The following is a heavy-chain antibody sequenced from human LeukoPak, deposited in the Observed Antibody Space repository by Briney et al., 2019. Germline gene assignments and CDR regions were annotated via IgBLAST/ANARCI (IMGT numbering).Heavy chain of an antibody. D-gene: IGHD5-18*01. CDR3: ARDGPSVMVDFDY. V-gene: IGHV1-2*02. CDR1: GYSFTDYY. Sequence: GASVKVSCKASGYSFTDYYLYWVRQAPGQGLEWMGWFNPNSGGTNYAQKFQGRVTITRDTSISTAYMELSGLGSDDTAVYYCARDGPSVMVDFDYWGQGTLVTVSS. CDR2: FNPNSGGT. J-gene: IGHJ4*02.